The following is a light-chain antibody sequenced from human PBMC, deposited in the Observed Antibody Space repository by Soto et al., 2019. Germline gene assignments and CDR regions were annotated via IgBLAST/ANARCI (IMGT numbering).Light chain of an antibody. CDR2: SNN. V-gene: IGLV1-44*01. CDR1: SSNIGSNS. Sequence: QSVLTQPPSASGTPGQRVTISCSGTSSNIGSNSVNWYQQLPGAAPQLLIYSNNQRPSAVPDRFSGSKSGTSASLAISGLQSEDEADYYCAAWDDSLNGREVFGTGTKLTVL. CDR3: AAWDDSLNGREV. J-gene: IGLJ1*01.